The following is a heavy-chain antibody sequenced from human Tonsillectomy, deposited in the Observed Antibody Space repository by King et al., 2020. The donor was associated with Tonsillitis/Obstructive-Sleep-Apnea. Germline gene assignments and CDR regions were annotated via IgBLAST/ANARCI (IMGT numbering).Heavy chain of an antibody. CDR2: INHSGST. Sequence: HVQLQQWGAGLLKPSETLSVTCAVYGGSFSGYYWSWIRQPPGKGLEWIGEINHSGSTNYNPSLKSRVTISLDMSKNQFSLKLTLVTAADTAVYYCARLDIAVVPAAMSDAFDIWGQGTMVTVSS. J-gene: IGHJ3*02. CDR3: ARLDIAVVPAAMSDAFDI. V-gene: IGHV4-34*01. CDR1: GGSFSGYY. D-gene: IGHD2-2*03.